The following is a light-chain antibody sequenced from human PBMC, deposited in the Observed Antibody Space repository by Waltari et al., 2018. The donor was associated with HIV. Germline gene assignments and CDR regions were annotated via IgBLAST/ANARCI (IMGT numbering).Light chain of an antibody. CDR2: RNY. CDR1: RSNFGSNY. V-gene: IGLV1-47*01. Sequence: QSVLTQPPSASGTPGQRVTVSCSGSRSNFGSNYVYWYQQLPGTAPKLLIYRNYHRPSGVPDRFSGSKSGTSASLAISGLRSEDEAYYYCAAWDGSLSNYVFGTGTKVTVL. CDR3: AAWDGSLSNYV. J-gene: IGLJ1*01.